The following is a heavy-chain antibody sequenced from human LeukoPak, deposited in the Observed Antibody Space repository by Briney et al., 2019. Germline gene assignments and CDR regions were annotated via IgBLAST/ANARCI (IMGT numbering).Heavy chain of an antibody. J-gene: IGHJ4*02. CDR1: GFTFSDYY. CDR2: ISGSGSTI. Sequence: GGSLRLSCAASGFTFSDYYMSWIRQAPGKGLEWVSYISGSGSTIYYADSVKGRFTISRDNAKNSLYLQMNSLRAEDTAVYYCATHCTNGVCYTDYWGQGTLVTVSS. CDR3: ATHCTNGVCYTDY. D-gene: IGHD2-8*01. V-gene: IGHV3-11*01.